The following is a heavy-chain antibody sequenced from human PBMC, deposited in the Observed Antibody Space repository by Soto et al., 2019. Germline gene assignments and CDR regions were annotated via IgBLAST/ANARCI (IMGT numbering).Heavy chain of an antibody. D-gene: IGHD1-1*01. V-gene: IGHV4-31*03. CDR2: IDYSGST. CDR3: ARDRYSHLSYYFDY. CDR1: GGSISSGGYY. Sequence: QVQLQESGPGLVKPSQTLSLTCTVSGGSISSGGYYWSWIRQHPGKGLEWIGYIDYSGSTYYNPSLKSRVTISVDTSKNQFSLKLSSVTAADTAVYYCARDRYSHLSYYFDYWGQGTLVTVSS. J-gene: IGHJ4*02.